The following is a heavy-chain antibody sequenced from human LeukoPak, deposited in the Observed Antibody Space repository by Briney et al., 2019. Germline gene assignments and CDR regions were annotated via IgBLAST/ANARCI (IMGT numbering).Heavy chain of an antibody. CDR2: INPNSGGT. Sequence: GASVKVSCKASGYTFTGYYMHWVRQAPGQGLEWMGWINPNSGGTNYAQKFQGRVTMTRDMSISTAYMELSRLRSDDTAVYYCARDQLNYLARYGGRSPGSHYYMDVWGKGTTVTVSS. J-gene: IGHJ6*03. CDR1: GYTFTGYY. V-gene: IGHV1-2*02. D-gene: IGHD1-7*01. CDR3: ARDQLNYLARYGGRSPGSHYYMDV.